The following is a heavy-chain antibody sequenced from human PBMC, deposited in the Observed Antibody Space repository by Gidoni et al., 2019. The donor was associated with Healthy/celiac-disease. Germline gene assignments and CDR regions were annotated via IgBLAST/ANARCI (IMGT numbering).Heavy chain of an antibody. CDR3: AKTSSSEHYYYYYGMDV. V-gene: IGHV3-30*18. D-gene: IGHD6-6*01. CDR1: GFTFSSYG. J-gene: IGHJ6*02. Sequence: QVQLVESGGGVVQPGRSLRLSCAASGFTFSSYGMHWVRQAPGKGLEWVAVISYDGSNKYYADSVKGRFTISRDNSKNTLYLQMNSLRAEDTAVYYCAKTSSSEHYYYYYGMDVWGQGTTVTVSS. CDR2: ISYDGSNK.